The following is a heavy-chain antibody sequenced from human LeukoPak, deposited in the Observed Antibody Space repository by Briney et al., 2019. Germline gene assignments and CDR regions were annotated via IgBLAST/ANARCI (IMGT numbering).Heavy chain of an antibody. J-gene: IGHJ4*02. V-gene: IGHV4-34*01. CDR2: INHSGST. CDR3: ARGPGIAAAGTGYFDY. CDR1: GGSFSGYY. D-gene: IGHD6-13*01. Sequence: SETLSLTCAVYGGSFSGYYWSWIRQPPGKGLEWIGEINHSGSTNYNPSLKSRVTISVDTSKNQLSLKLSSVTAADTAAYYCARGPGIAAAGTGYFDYWGQGTLVTVSS.